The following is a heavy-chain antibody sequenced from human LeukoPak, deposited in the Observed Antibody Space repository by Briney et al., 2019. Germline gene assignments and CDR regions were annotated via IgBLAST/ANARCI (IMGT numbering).Heavy chain of an antibody. CDR2: IYSDDTT. D-gene: IGHD3-10*01. V-gene: IGHV3-53*01. CDR1: GFTVSDNY. CDR3: ATSVGELSHLTFDY. Sequence: GGSLRLPCAAFGFTVSDNYMNWVRQSPGKGLEWVSGIYSDDTTHYADSVKGRFTISRDNSKNTLYLQMNSLRAEDTAVYYCATSVGELSHLTFDYWGQGTLVTVSS. J-gene: IGHJ4*02.